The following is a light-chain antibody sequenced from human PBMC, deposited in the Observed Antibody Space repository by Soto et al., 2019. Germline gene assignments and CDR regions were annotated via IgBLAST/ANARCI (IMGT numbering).Light chain of an antibody. Sequence: EIVLTQSPGTLSLSPGERATLSCRASQSVSSSYLAWYQQKPGQAPRLLIYGASSSATGIPDRFSGSGSGTDFKFTNSRLQPEYVSVDYCQQYDSSPQYTFGQGTKLEIK. CDR3: QQYDSSPQYT. J-gene: IGKJ2*01. CDR1: QSVSSSY. V-gene: IGKV3-20*01. CDR2: GAS.